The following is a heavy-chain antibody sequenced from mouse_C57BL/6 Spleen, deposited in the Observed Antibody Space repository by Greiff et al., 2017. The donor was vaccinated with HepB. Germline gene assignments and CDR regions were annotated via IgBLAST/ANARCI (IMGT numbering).Heavy chain of an antibody. D-gene: IGHD2-4*01. CDR2: INPGSGGT. CDR1: GYAFTNYL. J-gene: IGHJ3*01. V-gene: IGHV1-54*01. Sequence: QVQLQQSGAELVRPGTSVKVSCKASGYAFTNYLIEWVKQRPGQGLEWIGVINPGSGGTNYNEKFKGKATLTADKSSSTAYMQLSSLTSEDSAVYFCARWKDYDGPFAYWGQGTLVTVSA. CDR3: ARWKDYDGPFAY.